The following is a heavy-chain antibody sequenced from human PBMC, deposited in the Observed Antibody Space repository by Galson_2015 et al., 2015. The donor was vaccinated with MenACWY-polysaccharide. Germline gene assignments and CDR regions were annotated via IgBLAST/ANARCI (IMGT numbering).Heavy chain of an antibody. Sequence: SLRLSCAASGFTFSNYAMSWVRQAPGKGLEWVSTISGSGSSTYYAGSVKGRFTISRDNSKNTLSLQMNSLRAEDTAVYYCAKDNSNLYYYDGMDVWGQGTTVTVSS. J-gene: IGHJ6*02. CDR1: GFTFSNYA. D-gene: IGHD4-23*01. CDR3: AKDNSNLYYYDGMDV. V-gene: IGHV3-23*01. CDR2: ISGSGSST.